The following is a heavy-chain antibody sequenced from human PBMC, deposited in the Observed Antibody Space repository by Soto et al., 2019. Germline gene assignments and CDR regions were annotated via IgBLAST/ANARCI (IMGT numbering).Heavy chain of an antibody. CDR2: ISYDGSNK. Sequence: LRLSCAASGFTFSSYGMHWVRQAPGKGLEWVAVISYDGSNKYYADSVKGRFTISRDNSKNTLYLQMNSLRAEDTAVYYCAKDLGQTELYFDYWGQGTLVTVSS. D-gene: IGHD1-7*01. CDR1: GFTFSSYG. V-gene: IGHV3-30*18. CDR3: AKDLGQTELYFDY. J-gene: IGHJ4*02.